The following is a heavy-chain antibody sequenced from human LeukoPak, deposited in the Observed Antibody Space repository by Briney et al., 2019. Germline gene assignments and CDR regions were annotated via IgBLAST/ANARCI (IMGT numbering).Heavy chain of an antibody. V-gene: IGHV3-21*01. CDR3: ARDRGAYCGGDCYLGFDY. Sequence: GRTLRLSRAASGFTFSSYTMNWVRQAPGKGLEWVSSIPGSSGYIPYADSVKGRFTISRDNAKKSLYLQMTSLTAEDTAVYYCARDRGAYCGGDCYLGFDYWGRGTLVSVSS. CDR1: GFTFSSYT. J-gene: IGHJ4*01. CDR2: IPGSSGYI. D-gene: IGHD2-21*02.